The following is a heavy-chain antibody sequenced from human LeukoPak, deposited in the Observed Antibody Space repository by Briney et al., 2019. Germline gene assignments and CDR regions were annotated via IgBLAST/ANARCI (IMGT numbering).Heavy chain of an antibody. CDR2: IIPILGIA. J-gene: IGHJ5*02. Sequence: GASVKVSCKASGGTFSSYAISWVRQAPGQGLEWMGRIIPILGIANHAQKFQGRVTITADKSTSTAYMELSSLRSEDTAVYYCARGRRGSGSLVDPWGQGTLVTVSP. V-gene: IGHV1-69*04. CDR3: ARGRRGSGSLVDP. CDR1: GGTFSSYA. D-gene: IGHD3-10*01.